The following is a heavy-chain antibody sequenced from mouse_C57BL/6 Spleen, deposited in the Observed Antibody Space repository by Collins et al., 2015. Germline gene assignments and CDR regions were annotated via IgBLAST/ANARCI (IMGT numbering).Heavy chain of an antibody. CDR3: ARGGTTAATGFAY. D-gene: IGHD1-2*01. CDR2: IDPSDSYT. V-gene: IGHV1-69*01. Sequence: QVQLQQPGAELVMPGASVKLSCKASGYTFTSYWMHWVKQRPGQGLEWIGEIDPSDSYTNYNQKFKGKSTLTVDKSSSTAYMQLSSLTSEDSAVYFCARGGTTAATGFAYWGQGTLVTVSA. J-gene: IGHJ3*01. CDR1: GYTFTSYW.